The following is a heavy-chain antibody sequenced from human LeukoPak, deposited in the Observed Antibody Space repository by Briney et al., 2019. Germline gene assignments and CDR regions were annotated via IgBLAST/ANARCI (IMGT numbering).Heavy chain of an antibody. D-gene: IGHD2-2*01. J-gene: IGHJ4*02. CDR2: IYYSGST. CDR3: ARFRPLYCSSTSCYDY. Sequence: SETLSLTCTVSGGSISSYYWSWIRQPPGKGLEWIGYIYYSGSTNYNPSLKSRVTISVDTSKNQFSLKLSSVIAADTAVYYCARFRPLYCSSTSCYDYWGQGTLVTVSS. CDR1: GGSISSYY. V-gene: IGHV4-59*01.